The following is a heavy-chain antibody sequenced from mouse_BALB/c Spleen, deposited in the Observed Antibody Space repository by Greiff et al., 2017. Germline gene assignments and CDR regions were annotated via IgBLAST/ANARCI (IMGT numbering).Heavy chain of an antibody. V-gene: IGHV7-1*02. CDR2: SRNKANDYTT. CDR3: ARDAVYDGSFDD. Sequence: EVKVVESGGGLVQPGGSLRLSCATSGFTFSDFYMEWVRQPPGQRLEWIAASRNKANDYTTEYSASVKGRFIVSRDTAQSILYLQMNARRAEDTAIDYYARDAVYDGSFDDWGQGTTLTVSS. D-gene: IGHD2-3*01. CDR1: GFTFSDFY. J-gene: IGHJ2*01.